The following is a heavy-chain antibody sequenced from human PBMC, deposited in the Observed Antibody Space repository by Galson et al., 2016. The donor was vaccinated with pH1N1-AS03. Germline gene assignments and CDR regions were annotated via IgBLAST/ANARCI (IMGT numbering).Heavy chain of an antibody. Sequence: SLRLSCAASGFTFSSYAMHWVRQAPGKGLVWLARINGDATTTNYADSVRGRFTISRDNAKNTLHLQMNSLRVEDKANYFCAKEVGSSGWFDACDLWGQGTVVTVSS. D-gene: IGHD6-19*01. V-gene: IGHV3-74*01. CDR1: GFTFSSYA. J-gene: IGHJ3*01. CDR2: INGDATTT. CDR3: AKEVGSSGWFDACDL.